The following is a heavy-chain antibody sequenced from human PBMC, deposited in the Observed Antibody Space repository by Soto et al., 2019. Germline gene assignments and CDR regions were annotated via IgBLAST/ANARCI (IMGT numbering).Heavy chain of an antibody. Sequence: SLSLACALSGPSITSGGYSWSWIRQPPGKGLEWTGYIYHSGSTYYNSSLKSRVTITVDRSTSKSSMELSSVTAEDTAVYYCARGGKYDGMDGWGQGTTVTVSS. D-gene: IGHD3-3*01. V-gene: IGHV4-30-2*01. J-gene: IGHJ6*02. CDR2: IYHSGST. CDR3: ARGGKYDGMDG. CDR1: GPSITSGGYS.